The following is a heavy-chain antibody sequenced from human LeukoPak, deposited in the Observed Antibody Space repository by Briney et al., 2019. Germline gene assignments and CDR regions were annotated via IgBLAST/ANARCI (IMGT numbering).Heavy chain of an antibody. V-gene: IGHV4-34*01. CDR3: AVTIFGAGWFDP. Sequence: SETLSLTCAVYGESFSGHYWSWIRQSPGKGLEWIGEINHSGSTNYNPSLKSRVTISVDTSKNQFSLKLSSVTAADTAVYYCAVTIFGAGWFDPWGQGTLVTVSS. CDR1: GESFSGHY. J-gene: IGHJ5*02. CDR2: INHSGST. D-gene: IGHD3-3*01.